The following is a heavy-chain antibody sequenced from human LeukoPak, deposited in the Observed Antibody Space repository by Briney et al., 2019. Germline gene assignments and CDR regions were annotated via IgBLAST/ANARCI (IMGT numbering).Heavy chain of an antibody. Sequence: SETLSLTCTVSGGSISSYYWSWIRQPPGKGLEWIGYIYYSGSTNYNPSLKSRVTISVDTSKNQFSLKLSSVTAADTAVYYCARGTYYYGSGSHDNWFDPWGQGTLSPSPQ. J-gene: IGHJ5*02. V-gene: IGHV4-59*01. CDR2: IYYSGST. CDR3: ARGTYYYGSGSHDNWFDP. D-gene: IGHD3-10*01. CDR1: GGSISSYY.